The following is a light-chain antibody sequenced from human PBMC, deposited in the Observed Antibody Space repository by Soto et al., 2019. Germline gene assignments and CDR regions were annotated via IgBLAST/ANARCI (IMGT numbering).Light chain of an antibody. CDR2: EGS. V-gene: IGLV2-23*01. CDR3: CSYAGGRTYV. Sequence: HSALTQPASVSGSPGQSITFSCTGTSSDVGSYDLVSWYQQHPGKAPKLMIYEGSKRPSGVSNRFSGSKSGNTASLTISGLQAEDEADYYCCSYAGGRTYVFGTGTKVTVL. CDR1: SSDVGSYDL. J-gene: IGLJ1*01.